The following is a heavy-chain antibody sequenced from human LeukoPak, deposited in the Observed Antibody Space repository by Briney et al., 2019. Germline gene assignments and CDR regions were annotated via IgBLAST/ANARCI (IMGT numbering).Heavy chain of an antibody. J-gene: IGHJ4*02. CDR1: GFTFDSYS. D-gene: IGHD3-3*01. CDR2: ISSSGSYI. CDR3: ARDQEWPLPHYFDY. Sequence: GGSLRLSCAVSGFTFDSYSMNWVRQAPGKGLEWVSFISSSGSYIYYADSVKGRFTISRDNAKNSLYLQMNSLRAEDTAVYYCARDQEWPLPHYFDYWGQGTLVTVSS. V-gene: IGHV3-21*01.